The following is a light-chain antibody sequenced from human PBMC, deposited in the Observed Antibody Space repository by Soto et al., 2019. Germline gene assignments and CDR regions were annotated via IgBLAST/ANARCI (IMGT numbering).Light chain of an antibody. J-gene: IGLJ2*01. CDR2: DVS. CDR1: SSDIGGYKY. Sequence: QSALTQPASVYGSPGQSITISCTGTSSDIGGYKYVSWYQQHPGKVPKLIIYDVSNRPSGISNRFSGSKSGNTASLTISGLQAEDATNYSCSSYTSGSTLVVFGGGTQLTVL. CDR3: SSYTSGSTLVV. V-gene: IGLV2-14*03.